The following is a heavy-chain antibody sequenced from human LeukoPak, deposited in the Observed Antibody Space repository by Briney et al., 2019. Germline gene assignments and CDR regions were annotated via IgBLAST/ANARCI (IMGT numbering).Heavy chain of an antibody. CDR1: GGPISTFY. D-gene: IGHD1-26*01. Sequence: SETLSLTCTVSGGPISTFYWSWIRQPPGKGLEWIGFIYYSGSTNYNPSLKSRVTISVDTSKNQFSLKLSSVTAADTAVYYCARRLVGAIAAFDIWGQGTMVTVSS. CDR2: IYYSGST. V-gene: IGHV4-59*08. CDR3: ARRLVGAIAAFDI. J-gene: IGHJ3*02.